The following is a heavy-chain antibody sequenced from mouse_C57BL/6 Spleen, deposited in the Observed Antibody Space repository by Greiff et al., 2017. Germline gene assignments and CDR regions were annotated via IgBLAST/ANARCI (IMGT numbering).Heavy chain of an antibody. J-gene: IGHJ1*03. V-gene: IGHV1-52*01. CDR3: ARRGYDYDGGYFDV. Sequence: QVQLQQPGAELVRPGSSVKLSCKASGYTFTSYWMHWVKQRPIQGLEWIGNIDPSDSETHYNQKFKDKATLTVDKSSSTAYMQLSSLTSEDSAVYYGARRGYDYDGGYFDVWGTGTTVTVSS. CDR1: GYTFTSYW. CDR2: IDPSDSET. D-gene: IGHD2-4*01.